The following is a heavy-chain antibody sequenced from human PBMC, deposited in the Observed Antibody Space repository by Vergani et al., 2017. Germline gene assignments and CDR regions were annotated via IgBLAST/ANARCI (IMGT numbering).Heavy chain of an antibody. J-gene: IGHJ6*02. CDR1: GGSFNTYY. V-gene: IGHV4-59*13. D-gene: IGHD3-9*01. CDR3: ARVMYRDEASTGYRLEGMDI. CDR2: IYSTGST. Sequence: QVQLEESGPGLVKPSETLSLTCTVSGGSFNTYYWSWIRQSPGKGLEWIGYIYSTGSTNYNPSLNSRVTMSVATSKNQFSLKLRSVTAADTAVDFCARVMYRDEASTGYRLEGMDIWGQGTTVTISS.